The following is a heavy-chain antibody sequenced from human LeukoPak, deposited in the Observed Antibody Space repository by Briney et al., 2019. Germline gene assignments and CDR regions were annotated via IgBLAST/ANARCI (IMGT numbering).Heavy chain of an antibody. Sequence: GGSLRLSCAASGFTFSGFAMHWVRQAPGKGLVWVTLISHDGNSQYYADSVKGRFIISRDNSENTLYLQMNSLRPDDTAVYYCAREYSTNWYRSLRDWGQGTLVTVSS. D-gene: IGHD6-13*01. CDR3: AREYSTNWYRSLRD. J-gene: IGHJ4*02. V-gene: IGHV3-30-3*01. CDR1: GFTFSGFA. CDR2: ISHDGNSQ.